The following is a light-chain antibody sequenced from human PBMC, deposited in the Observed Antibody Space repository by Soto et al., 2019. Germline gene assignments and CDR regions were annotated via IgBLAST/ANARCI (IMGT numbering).Light chain of an antibody. CDR2: TNA. CDR3: AVWDDSLRGWV. Sequence: QYVLPQPPSASGTPGPRVTISCSGRFSNIGSHYVYWYQQLPGTAPKLLIFTNAQRTSGVPGRFSGAKSGTSASLAISGLRSEDEADYYCAVWDDSLRGWVFGGGTKLPVL. CDR1: FSNIGSHY. J-gene: IGLJ3*02. V-gene: IGLV1-47*02.